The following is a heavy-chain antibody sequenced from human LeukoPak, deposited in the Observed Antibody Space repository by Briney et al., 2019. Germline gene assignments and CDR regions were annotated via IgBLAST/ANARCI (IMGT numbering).Heavy chain of an antibody. J-gene: IGHJ4*02. V-gene: IGHV4-4*07. CDR3: ARARPCGGDCYPRYYFDY. Sequence: SETLSRTCTVSGGSISSYYWSWIRQPPGKGLEWIGRIYTSGSTNYNPSLKSRVTMSVDTSKNQFSLKLSSVTAADTAVYYCARARPCGGDCYPRYYFDYWGQGTLVTVSS. D-gene: IGHD2-21*02. CDR2: IYTSGST. CDR1: GGSISSYY.